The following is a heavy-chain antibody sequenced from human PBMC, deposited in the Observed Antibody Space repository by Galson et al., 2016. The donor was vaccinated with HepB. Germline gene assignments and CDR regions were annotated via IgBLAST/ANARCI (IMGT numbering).Heavy chain of an antibody. J-gene: IGHJ4*02. CDR3: ARDRDSAPRDFDS. V-gene: IGHV6-1*01. CDR2: TYYRSKWNS. Sequence: CAISGDSVSSNSVAWNWIRQSPSRGLEWLGRTYYRSKWNSDYAVSVKSRITISPDTSKNQFSLQLNSVTPEDTAVYYCARDRDSAPRDFDSWGQGTLVTVSS. D-gene: IGHD3-10*01. CDR1: GDSVSSNSVA.